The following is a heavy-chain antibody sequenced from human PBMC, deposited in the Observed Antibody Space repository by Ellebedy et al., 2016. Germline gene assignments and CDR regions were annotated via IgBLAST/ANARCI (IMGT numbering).Heavy chain of an antibody. J-gene: IGHJ4*02. CDR1: GFPFSAKN. V-gene: IGHV3-72*01. CDR2: SRNKAKSYTT. CDR3: VRGLGD. Sequence: GGSLRLSCAGSGFPFSAKNIPWGRQAPGKGLEWVGLSRNKAKSYTTEYAASVEGRFTNSRDGSNNLLFLKKNSLNTDDTGLYYCVRGLGDWGQGILVTVS.